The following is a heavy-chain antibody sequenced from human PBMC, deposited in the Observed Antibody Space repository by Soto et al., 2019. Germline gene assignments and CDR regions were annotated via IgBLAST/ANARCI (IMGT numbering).Heavy chain of an antibody. CDR3: ARHSPTVTSLAEYLQH. CDR1: GGSISSYY. D-gene: IGHD4-17*01. V-gene: IGHV4-59*08. CDR2: IYYSGST. J-gene: IGHJ1*01. Sequence: SETLSLTCTVSGGSISSYYWSWIRQPPGKGLEWIGYIYYSGSTNYNPSLKSRVTISVDTSKNQFSLKLSSVTAADTAVYYCARHSPTVTSLAEYLQHWGQGTLVTVSS.